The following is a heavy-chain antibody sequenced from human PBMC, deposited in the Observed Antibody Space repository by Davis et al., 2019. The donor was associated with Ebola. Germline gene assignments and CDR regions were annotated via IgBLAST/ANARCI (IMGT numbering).Heavy chain of an antibody. J-gene: IGHJ4*01. D-gene: IGHD5-12*01. CDR2: INAGNGNT. Sequence: ASVKVSCKASAYSFTNYAIHWVRQAPGQRLEWMGWINAGNGNTEYSQKFQGRVTFTRDTSASTAYMELSSLRSEDTAVYYCARDLPDDGLFDYWGQGTLVTVSS. CDR3: ARDLPDDGLFDY. CDR1: AYSFTNYA. V-gene: IGHV1-3*01.